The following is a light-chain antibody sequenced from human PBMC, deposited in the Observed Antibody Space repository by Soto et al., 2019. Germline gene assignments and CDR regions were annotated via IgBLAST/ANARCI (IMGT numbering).Light chain of an antibody. V-gene: IGLV1-44*01. CDR2: SSN. CDR3: AAWDDSLNGPV. Sequence: QSVLTQPPSASGTPGQRVTISCSGSSSNIGSNTVNWYQQLPGTAPKLLIYSSNQRPSGVPDRFSGSKSGPSASLAISGLQSEDEADYYCAAWDDSLNGPVFGTGTKLTVL. CDR1: SSNIGSNT. J-gene: IGLJ1*01.